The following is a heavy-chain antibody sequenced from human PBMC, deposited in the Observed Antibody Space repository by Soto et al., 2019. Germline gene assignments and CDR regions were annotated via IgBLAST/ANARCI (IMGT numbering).Heavy chain of an antibody. CDR1: GFTFDDYA. CDR3: VKDESINWYSGHFRH. J-gene: IGHJ1*01. Sequence: GGSLRLSCAASGFTFDDYAMHWVRQVPGKGLEWVSGINWNSGSIGYGDSVKGRFAISRDNAKNSLHLQMNSLSAEDTAFYYCVKDESINWYSGHFRHWGQGTLATVSS. V-gene: IGHV3-9*01. CDR2: INWNSGSI. D-gene: IGHD6-13*01.